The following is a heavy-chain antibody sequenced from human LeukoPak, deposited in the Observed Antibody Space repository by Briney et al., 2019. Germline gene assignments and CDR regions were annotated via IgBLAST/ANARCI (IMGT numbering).Heavy chain of an antibody. CDR3: ARGNPGYSSSWTSLYNWFDP. V-gene: IGHV4-34*01. Sequence: SETLSLTCAVYGGSFRGYYWSWIRQPPGKVLEWIGEINHSGSTNYNPSLKSRVTISVDTSKNQFSLKLSSVTAADTAVYYCARGNPGYSSSWTSLYNWFDPWGQGTLVTVSS. CDR1: GGSFRGYY. CDR2: INHSGST. J-gene: IGHJ5*02. D-gene: IGHD6-13*01.